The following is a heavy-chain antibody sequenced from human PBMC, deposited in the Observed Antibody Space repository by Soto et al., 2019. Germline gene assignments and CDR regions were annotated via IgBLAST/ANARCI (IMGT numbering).Heavy chain of an antibody. CDR1: GGSLSNNY. V-gene: IGHV4-59*01. CDR3: ARGAIRLRYFDWSFFDP. CDR2: IYYTGSI. Sequence: SETLSLTCTVSGGSLSNNYWSWIRQPPGKALEWIGYIYYTGSIKYNPSLESRVTISVDTSKNQFSLKLSSVTAADTAVYYCARGAIRLRYFDWSFFDPWGQGTLVTVSS. D-gene: IGHD3-9*01. J-gene: IGHJ5*02.